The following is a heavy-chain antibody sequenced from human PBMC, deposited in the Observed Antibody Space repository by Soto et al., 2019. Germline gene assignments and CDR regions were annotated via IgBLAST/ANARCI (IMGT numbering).Heavy chain of an antibody. V-gene: IGHV3-53*04. CDR1: GFNVSSNY. CDR3: ARRAYYYFYMDV. J-gene: IGHJ6*03. CDR2: IYSGGNT. Sequence: EVPLGESGGGLVQPGGSLRLSCAASGFNVSSNYMTWVRQAPGKGLEWLSVIYSGGNTYYTDSVKGRFTISRHNSENPLYLQMNSLRAEDTAVYYCARRAYYYFYMDVWGKGTTVTVSS.